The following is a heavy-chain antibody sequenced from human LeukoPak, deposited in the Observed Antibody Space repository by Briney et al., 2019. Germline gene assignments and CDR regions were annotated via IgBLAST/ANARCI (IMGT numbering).Heavy chain of an antibody. J-gene: IGHJ4*02. CDR3: ARDDYDCSAEPY. CDR1: EFTFSSYN. D-gene: IGHD3-22*01. Sequence: LTGGSLRLSCAASEFTFSSYNMNWVCQAPGKGLEWVSYISSSSDSIYYADSVKGRFTISRDNAKNSLYLQMNSLRDEDTAVYFCARDDYDCSAEPYWGQGTLVTVSA. CDR2: ISSSSDSI. V-gene: IGHV3-48*02.